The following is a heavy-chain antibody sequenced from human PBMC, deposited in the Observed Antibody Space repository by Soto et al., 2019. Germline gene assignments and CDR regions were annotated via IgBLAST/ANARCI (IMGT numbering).Heavy chain of an antibody. CDR3: ARDRQWLVRSDAFDI. V-gene: IGHV1-3*01. CDR2: INAGNGNT. J-gene: IGHJ3*02. D-gene: IGHD6-19*01. Sequence: QVQLVQSGAEVKKPGASVKVSCKASGYTFTSYAMHWVRQAPGQRLEWMGWINAGNGNTKYSQKFQGRVTITRDTSASTAYMELSSLRSEDTAVYYCARDRQWLVRSDAFDIWGQGTMVTVSS. CDR1: GYTFTSYA.